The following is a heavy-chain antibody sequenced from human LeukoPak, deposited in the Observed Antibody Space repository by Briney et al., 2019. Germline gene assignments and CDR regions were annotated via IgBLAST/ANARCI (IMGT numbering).Heavy chain of an antibody. J-gene: IGHJ4*02. D-gene: IGHD6-13*01. CDR2: INSDGSSA. V-gene: IGHV3-74*01. CDR1: GFTFSSYW. CDR3: AKDQREYSSSWYFDY. Sequence: PGGSLRLSCAASGFTFSSYWMHWVRQAPGKGLVWVSRINSDGSSASYADSVKGRFTISRDNSKNTLYLQMNSLRAEDTAVYYCAKDQREYSSSWYFDYWGQGTLVTVSS.